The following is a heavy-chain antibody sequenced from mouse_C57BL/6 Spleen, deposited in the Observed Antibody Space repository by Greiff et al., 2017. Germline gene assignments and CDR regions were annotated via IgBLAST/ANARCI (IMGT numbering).Heavy chain of an antibody. Sequence: EVMLVESGGDLVKPGGSLKLSCAASGFTFSSYGMSWVRQTPDKRLEWVATISSGGSYTYYPDSVKGRFTISRDNAKNTLYLQMSSLKSEDTAMYYCARGYAQSYYFDYWGQGTTLTVSS. V-gene: IGHV5-6*01. J-gene: IGHJ2*01. CDR3: ARGYAQSYYFDY. CDR1: GFTFSSYG. CDR2: ISSGGSYT. D-gene: IGHD2-10*02.